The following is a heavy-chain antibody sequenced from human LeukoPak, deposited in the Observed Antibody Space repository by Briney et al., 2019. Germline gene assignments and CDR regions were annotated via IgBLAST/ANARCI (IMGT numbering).Heavy chain of an antibody. D-gene: IGHD4-17*01. CDR2: ISTTGSTI. Sequence: GGSLRLSCAASGFTFSSYSMNWVRQGPRQGLEWVSYISTTGSTIYYADSVKGRLTISRDNAKNSLYLQMNSLRDEDTVVYYCARNYGDLDYWGQGTLVTVSS. J-gene: IGHJ4*02. CDR3: ARNYGDLDY. V-gene: IGHV3-48*02. CDR1: GFTFSSYS.